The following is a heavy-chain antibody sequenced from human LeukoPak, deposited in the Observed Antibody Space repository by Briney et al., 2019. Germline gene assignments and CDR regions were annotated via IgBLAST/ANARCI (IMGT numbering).Heavy chain of an antibody. Sequence: SETLSLTCTVSGGSISSGSYYWSWIRQPAGKGLEWIGRIYTSGSTNYNPSLKSRVTISVDTSKNQFSLKLSSVTAADTAVYYCAREGVAPFDAFDIWGQGTMVTVSS. J-gene: IGHJ3*02. CDR1: GGSISSGSYY. V-gene: IGHV4-61*02. D-gene: IGHD2-15*01. CDR2: IYTSGST. CDR3: AREGVAPFDAFDI.